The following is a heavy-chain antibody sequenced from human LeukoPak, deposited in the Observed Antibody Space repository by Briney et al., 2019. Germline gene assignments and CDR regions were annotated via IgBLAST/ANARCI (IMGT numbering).Heavy chain of an antibody. J-gene: IGHJ3*02. CDR1: GFTVSSNY. Sequence: GGSLRLSCAASGFTVSSNYMSWVRQAPEKGLEWVSVIYSGGSTYYADSVKGRFTISRDNSKNTLYLQMNSLRAEDTAVYYCARDPYDSSGFNDAFDIWGQGTMVTVSS. D-gene: IGHD3-22*01. CDR3: ARDPYDSSGFNDAFDI. CDR2: IYSGGST. V-gene: IGHV3-66*02.